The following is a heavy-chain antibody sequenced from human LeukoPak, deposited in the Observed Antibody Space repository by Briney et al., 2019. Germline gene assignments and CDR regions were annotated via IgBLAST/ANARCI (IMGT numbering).Heavy chain of an antibody. Sequence: GASVKVSCKASGYTFTGYYMHWVRQAPGQGLEWMGWINPNSGGTNYAQKFQGRVTMTRDTSISTAYMELSRLRSDDTAVYYCARVIGGDIAAAGQPFDYWGQGTLVTVSS. CDR2: INPNSGGT. J-gene: IGHJ4*02. D-gene: IGHD6-13*01. V-gene: IGHV1-2*02. CDR3: ARVIGGDIAAAGQPFDY. CDR1: GYTFTGYY.